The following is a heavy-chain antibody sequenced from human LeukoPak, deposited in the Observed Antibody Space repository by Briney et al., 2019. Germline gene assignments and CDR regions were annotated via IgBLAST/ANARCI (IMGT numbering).Heavy chain of an antibody. J-gene: IGHJ5*02. V-gene: IGHV4-61*08. D-gene: IGHD1-20*01. CDR2: IYYSGST. Sequence: SETLSLTCTVSGGSISSGGYYWSWIRQHPGKGLEWIGYIYYSGSTNYNPSLKSRVTISVDTSKNQFSLKLSSVTAADTAVYYCARNYNWDRGNWFDPWGQGTLVTVSS. CDR1: GGSISSGGYY. CDR3: ARNYNWDRGNWFDP.